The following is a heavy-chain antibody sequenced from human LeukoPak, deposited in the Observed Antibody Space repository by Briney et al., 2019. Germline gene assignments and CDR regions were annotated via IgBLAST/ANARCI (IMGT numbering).Heavy chain of an antibody. CDR2: ISGSGGST. CDR3: AAPMFYYDSRWFDY. CDR1: GFTFSSYA. Sequence: GGSLRLSCAASGFTFSSYAMSWVRQAPGKGLEWVSAISGSGGSTYYTDSVKGRFTISRDNSKNTLYLQMNSLRAEDTAVYYCAAPMFYYDSRWFDYWGQGTLVTVSS. V-gene: IGHV3-23*01. D-gene: IGHD3-22*01. J-gene: IGHJ4*02.